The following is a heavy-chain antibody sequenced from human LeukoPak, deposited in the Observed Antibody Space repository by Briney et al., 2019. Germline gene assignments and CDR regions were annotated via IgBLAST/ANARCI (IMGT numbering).Heavy chain of an antibody. Sequence: SGGSLRLSCAASGFTFSSYGMHWVRQAPGKGLEWVAFIRYDRSNKYYADSVKGRFTISRDNSKNTLYLQMNSLRAEDTAVYYCAKGPYYYDSSGLTYYFDYWGQGTLVTVSS. V-gene: IGHV3-30*02. CDR2: IRYDRSNK. CDR1: GFTFSSYG. D-gene: IGHD3-22*01. J-gene: IGHJ4*02. CDR3: AKGPYYYDSSGLTYYFDY.